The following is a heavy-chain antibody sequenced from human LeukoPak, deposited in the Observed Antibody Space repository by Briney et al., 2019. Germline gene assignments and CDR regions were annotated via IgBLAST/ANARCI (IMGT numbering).Heavy chain of an antibody. CDR1: GYTFSAYW. CDR3: TRDSFGARDS. V-gene: IGHV3-74*01. Sequence: GGSLRLSCAASGYTFSAYWMRWVRQVPGKGLVWVSRINEGGSSTSYAESVRGRFTNARDNAKNTLYLQMNSRRAEDTAVYYCTRDSFGARDSWGQGTLVTVSA. CDR2: INEGGSST. D-gene: IGHD3-10*01. J-gene: IGHJ4*02.